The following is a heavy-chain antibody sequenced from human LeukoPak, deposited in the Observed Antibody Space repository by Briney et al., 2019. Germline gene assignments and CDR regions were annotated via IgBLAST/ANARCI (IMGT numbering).Heavy chain of an antibody. D-gene: IGHD2-2*01. V-gene: IGHV3-15*01. CDR2: IKSKTDGGTT. CDR1: GFAFSNAW. Sequence: PGGSLRPSCAASGFAFSNAWMSWVRQAPGKGLEWVGRIKSKTDGGTTDYAAPVKGRFTISRDDSKNTLYLQMNSLKTEDTAVYYCTTAGRLPAAPEYYFDYWGQGTLVTVSS. J-gene: IGHJ4*02. CDR3: TTAGRLPAAPEYYFDY.